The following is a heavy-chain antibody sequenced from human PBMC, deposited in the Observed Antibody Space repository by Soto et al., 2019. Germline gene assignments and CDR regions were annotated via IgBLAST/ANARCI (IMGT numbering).Heavy chain of an antibody. J-gene: IGHJ4*02. D-gene: IGHD1-26*01. V-gene: IGHV1-18*01. CDR3: AARSGRDPYYLDY. CDR2: ISTYKGNT. CDR1: GYTFTSYG. Sequence: QVQLVQSGAEVKKPGASVKVSCKASGYTFTSYGISWVRQAPGQGLEWMGWISTYKGNTNYAQKLQGRVTMTTDTSTSTADMELRSLRSDDTAVYYCAARSGRDPYYLDYWGQGTLLTVSS.